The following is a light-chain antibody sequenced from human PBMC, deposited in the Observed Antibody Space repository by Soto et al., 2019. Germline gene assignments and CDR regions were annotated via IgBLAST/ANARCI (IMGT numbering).Light chain of an antibody. CDR3: QQANSFPLT. Sequence: EIVMTQSPDTLSVSPGERATLSCRASQSVGSNLAWYQQTPGQAPRLLIYGASSRATGIPARFSGSGSGTDFTLTISSLQPEDFATYYCQQANSFPLTFGPGTKVDIK. CDR2: GAS. J-gene: IGKJ3*01. CDR1: QSVGSN. V-gene: IGKV3D-15*01.